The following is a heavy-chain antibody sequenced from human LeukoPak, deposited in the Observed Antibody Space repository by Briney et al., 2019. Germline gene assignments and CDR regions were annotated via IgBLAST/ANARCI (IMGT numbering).Heavy chain of an antibody. CDR2: TSNNGGNT. CDR3: VKDNEAGGSPFDR. J-gene: IGHJ4*02. CDR1: GXIRRSHA. Sequence: GGSLIPSSSSAGXIRRSHAMYWVQPAAKEVVEYVSRTSNNGGNTYYADSVKGRFTISRDNSKNTLYLQMSSLRAVDTAVYYCVKDNEAGGSPFDRWGQGTLVTVSS. V-gene: IGHV3-64D*06. D-gene: IGHD1-1*01.